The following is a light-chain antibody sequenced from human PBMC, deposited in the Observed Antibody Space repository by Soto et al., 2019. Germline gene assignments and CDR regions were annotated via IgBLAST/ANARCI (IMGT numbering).Light chain of an antibody. J-gene: IGLJ1*01. Sequence: QSVLTQPPSVSAAPGQKVTISCSGSSSNIGNNYVSWYQQLPGTAPKLLIDENNKRPSGIPGRFSGSKSGTSATLGITGLQTGDEADYYCGTWDSSLSADVFGTGTKVT. CDR2: ENN. CDR3: GTWDSSLSADV. CDR1: SSNIGNNY. V-gene: IGLV1-51*02.